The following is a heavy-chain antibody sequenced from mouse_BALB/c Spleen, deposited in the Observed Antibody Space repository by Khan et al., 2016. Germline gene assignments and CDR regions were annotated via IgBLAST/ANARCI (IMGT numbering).Heavy chain of an antibody. D-gene: IGHD1-1*01. CDR1: GYSITSDYA. Sequence: EVQLQESGPGLVKPSQSLSLTCTVTGYSITSDYAWNWIRQFPGNRLEWMGYISYSGSTSYNPSLKSRISITRDTSKNQFFLQLNSVTSEDTATXYCAGSDYGDKDAMDYWGQGTSVTVSS. J-gene: IGHJ4*01. CDR2: ISYSGST. CDR3: AGSDYGDKDAMDY. V-gene: IGHV3-2*02.